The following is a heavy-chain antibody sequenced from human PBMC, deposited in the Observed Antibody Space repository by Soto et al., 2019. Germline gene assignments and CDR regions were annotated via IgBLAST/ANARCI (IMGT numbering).Heavy chain of an antibody. CDR1: GGTFGSYA. CDR2: VIPIFGTP. CDR3: AKIRWTISLQEEDAI. Sequence: QVQLVQSGAEVKKPGSLVKVSCKSSGGTFGSYAISWVRQAPGQGLEWMGGVIPIFGTPHYAQKFHGRVIITADIPTSTAYLELSSLKSADTAVYYCAKIRWTISLQEEDAIWGQGTLVTVSS. V-gene: IGHV1-69*06. D-gene: IGHD2-15*01. J-gene: IGHJ4*02.